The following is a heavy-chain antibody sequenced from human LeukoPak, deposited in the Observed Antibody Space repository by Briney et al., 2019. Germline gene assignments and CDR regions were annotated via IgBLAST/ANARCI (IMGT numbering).Heavy chain of an antibody. CDR2: IVPILRIA. Sequence: ASVKVSCKASGGTFSSCAIGWVRQAPGQGLEWMGRIVPILRIANYAQKFQGRVTMTRDTSISTAYMELSRLRSDDTAVYYCARGESSSWYSHYYFDYWGQGTLVTVSS. V-gene: IGHV1-69*04. D-gene: IGHD6-13*01. CDR1: GGTFSSCA. CDR3: ARGESSSWYSHYYFDY. J-gene: IGHJ4*02.